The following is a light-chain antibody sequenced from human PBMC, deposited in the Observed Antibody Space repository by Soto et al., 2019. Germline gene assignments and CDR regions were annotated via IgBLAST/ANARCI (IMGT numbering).Light chain of an antibody. CDR2: RTS. CDR3: QQYNNWPRAT. CDR1: QSISSN. Sequence: EIVMTQSPATLSVSPGXRATLSCRASQSISSNLAWYQQKPGQAPRLLMFRTSSRATGFPARFSGSGSGTEFNITISSLQSEDFGVYYCQQYNNWPRATFGGGTKVDIK. V-gene: IGKV3-15*01. J-gene: IGKJ4*01.